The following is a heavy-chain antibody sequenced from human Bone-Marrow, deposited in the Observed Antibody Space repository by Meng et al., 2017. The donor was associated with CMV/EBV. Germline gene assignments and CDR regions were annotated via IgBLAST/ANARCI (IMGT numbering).Heavy chain of an antibody. Sequence: SGFIFSNYAMSWVRQAPGKGLEWISSINGYSDSTYYADSVKGRFTISRDNSKDTLYLEMNSLRAEDTAVYYCAKWIAQSGSGRAYDYWGQGTLVTVSS. CDR3: AKWIAQSGSGRAYDY. CDR1: GFIFSNYA. D-gene: IGHD3-10*01. CDR2: INGYSDST. J-gene: IGHJ4*02. V-gene: IGHV3-23*01.